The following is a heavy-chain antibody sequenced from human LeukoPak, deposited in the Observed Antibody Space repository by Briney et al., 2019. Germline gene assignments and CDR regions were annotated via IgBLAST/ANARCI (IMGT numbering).Heavy chain of an antibody. Sequence: GGSLRLSCAASGFTFSSYAMSWVRQAPGKGLVWVSRINGDGSSTNYADSVKGRFTISRDNAKNTLYLQMNSLRAEDTAVYYCVRDSSGSYWGQGTLVTVSS. CDR1: GFTFSSYA. V-gene: IGHV3-74*01. CDR2: INGDGSST. J-gene: IGHJ4*02. CDR3: VRDSSGSY. D-gene: IGHD1-26*01.